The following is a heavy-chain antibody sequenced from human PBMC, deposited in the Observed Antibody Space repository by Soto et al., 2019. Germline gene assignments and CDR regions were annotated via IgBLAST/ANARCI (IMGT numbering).Heavy chain of an antibody. CDR3: AASCVGCGGFNYYGMDV. V-gene: IGHV4-31*03. D-gene: IGHD2-21*01. J-gene: IGHJ6*02. CDR2: IYYSGTT. CDR1: GASISSGGYY. Sequence: QVQLQESGPGLVKPSQTLSLTCSVSGASISSGGYYWNWIRQHPGKGLEWIGYIYYSGTTYYNPSLKSRVTISVDTSKNQISLKLSSVTAADTAVYYCAASCVGCGGFNYYGMDVWGQGTTVTVSS.